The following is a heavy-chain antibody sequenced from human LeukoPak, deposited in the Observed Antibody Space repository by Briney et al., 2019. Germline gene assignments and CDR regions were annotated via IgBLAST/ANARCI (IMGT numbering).Heavy chain of an antibody. Sequence: GGSLRLSCAASGLTFSSYAMSWIRQAPGKGLEWVSYISNSGNTIYYVDSVKGRFTISRDNAKNFLYLQMNSLRAEDTAVYFCARGRATKNSDYWGQGTLVTVSS. CDR1: GLTFSSYA. CDR2: ISNSGNTI. V-gene: IGHV3-11*01. CDR3: ARGRATKNSDY. D-gene: IGHD1-26*01. J-gene: IGHJ4*02.